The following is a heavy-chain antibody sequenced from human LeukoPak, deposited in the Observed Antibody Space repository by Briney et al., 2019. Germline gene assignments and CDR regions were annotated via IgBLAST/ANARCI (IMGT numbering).Heavy chain of an antibody. CDR2: IVGDAGRT. CDR3: AKDRAWGAFDY. CDR1: GFIFSIHG. D-gene: IGHD1-26*01. J-gene: IGHJ4*02. V-gene: IGHV3-23*01. Sequence: GGSLRLSCVASGFIFSIHGMNWVRQAPGKGLEWVSGIVGDAGRTYYADSVKGRFTISRDNSKNTLYLQMDSLRAEDTAIYYCAKDRAWGAFDYWGQGTLVTVSS.